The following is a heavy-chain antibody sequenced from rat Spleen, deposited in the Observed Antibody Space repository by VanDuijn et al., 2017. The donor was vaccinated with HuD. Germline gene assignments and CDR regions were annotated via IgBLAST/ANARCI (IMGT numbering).Heavy chain of an antibody. D-gene: IGHD5-1*01. V-gene: IGHV5S13*01. Sequence: EVQLVESGGGLVQPGRSLKLSCAASGFTFSNYDMAWVRQAPTQGLEWVASIRTSGGTTYYRDSVKGRFTISRENAKNTLYLQMDSLRSEDTATYYCTRKGELWGQGVMVTVSS. CDR1: GFTFSNYD. CDR3: TRKGEL. CDR2: IRTSGGTT. J-gene: IGHJ2*01.